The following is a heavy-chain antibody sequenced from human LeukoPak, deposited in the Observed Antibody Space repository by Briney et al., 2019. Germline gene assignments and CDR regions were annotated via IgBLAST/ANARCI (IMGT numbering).Heavy chain of an antibody. Sequence: GSLRLSCAASGVTVGSTYMSWVRQAPGKGLEWVSVFFSGGSTYYSDSVRGRFTISRDESKNTVFLQMNSLRPEDTALYHCVADSSPYGYYYHHMDVWGKGTTVTVSS. CDR1: GVTVGSTY. CDR3: VADSSPYGYYYHHMDV. CDR2: FFSGGST. J-gene: IGHJ6*03. V-gene: IGHV3-53*01. D-gene: IGHD5-18*01.